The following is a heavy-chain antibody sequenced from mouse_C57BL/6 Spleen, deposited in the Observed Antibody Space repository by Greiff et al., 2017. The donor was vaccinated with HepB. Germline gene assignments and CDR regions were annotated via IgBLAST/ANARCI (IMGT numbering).Heavy chain of an antibody. J-gene: IGHJ3*01. V-gene: IGHV5-4*01. CDR3: ARDAGARFAY. CDR1: GFTFSSYA. Sequence: DVQLQESGGGLVKPGGSLKLSCAASGFTFSSYAMSWVRQTPEKRLEWVATISDGGSYTYYPDNVKGRFTISRDNAKNNLYLQMSHLKSEDTAMYYCARDAGARFAYWGQGTLVTVSA. CDR2: ISDGGSYT.